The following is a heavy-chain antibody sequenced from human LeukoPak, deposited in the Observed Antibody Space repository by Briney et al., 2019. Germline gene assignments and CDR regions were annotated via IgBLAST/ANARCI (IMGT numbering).Heavy chain of an antibody. Sequence: PSETLSLTCTVSNGSMTSDSYYWAWVRQLPGKGLEWIGTIFYSGKTYYSASLKSRVTVSLDTSKKNFSLRLSSVTAADTAVYYCARLWIVATWFDDWGQGALVTVSS. V-gene: IGHV4-39*02. D-gene: IGHD2-2*03. CDR1: NGSMTSDSYY. CDR3: ARLWIVATWFDD. J-gene: IGHJ5*02. CDR2: IFYSGKT.